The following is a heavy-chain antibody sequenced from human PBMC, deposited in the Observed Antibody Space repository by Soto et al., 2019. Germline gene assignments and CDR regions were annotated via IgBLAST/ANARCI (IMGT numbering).Heavy chain of an antibody. D-gene: IGHD2-21*02. J-gene: IGHJ4*02. CDR3: ATCVVPASRNTDFYF. CDR2: IYYSGTT. V-gene: IGHV4-39*01. CDR1: GGSISTSNYY. Sequence: SETLSLTCTVSGGSISTSNYYWGWVRQPPGKGLDWIGNIYYSGTTYYNPSLKSRVTISVDTSKNQFSLKLNSVTAAETAVYYCATCVVPASRNTDFYFWGPGTLVTVSS.